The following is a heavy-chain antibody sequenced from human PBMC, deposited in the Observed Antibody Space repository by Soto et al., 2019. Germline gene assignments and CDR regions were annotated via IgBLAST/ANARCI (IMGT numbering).Heavy chain of an antibody. CDR3: ARDNVGFDLWNPQGYPFDI. CDR1: GYTFTSYG. V-gene: IGHV1-18*01. J-gene: IGHJ3*02. CDR2: ISAYGGNT. D-gene: IGHD3-3*01. Sequence: GASVKVSCKASGYTFTSYGISWVRQAPGQGLEWIGIISAYGGNTNYAQNFQGRVTMTWDTSTSTVYMELSGLRSEDTAMYYCARDNVGFDLWNPQGYPFDIWGQGTMVTVSS.